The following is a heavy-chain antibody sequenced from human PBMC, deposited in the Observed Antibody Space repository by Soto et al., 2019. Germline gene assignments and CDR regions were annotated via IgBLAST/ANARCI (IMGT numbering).Heavy chain of an antibody. V-gene: IGHV1-24*01. CDR1: GYTLTELS. Sequence: ASVKVSCKVSGYTLTELSMHWVRQAPGKGLEWMGGFDPEDGETIYAQKFQGRVTMTEDTSTDTAYMELSSLRSEDTAVYYCATVRNYDFWSGSPPIFDYWGQGTLVTVSS. CDR2: FDPEDGET. D-gene: IGHD3-3*01. CDR3: ATVRNYDFWSGSPPIFDY. J-gene: IGHJ4*02.